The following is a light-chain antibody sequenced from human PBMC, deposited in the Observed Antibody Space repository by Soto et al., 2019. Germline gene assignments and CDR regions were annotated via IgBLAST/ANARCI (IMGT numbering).Light chain of an antibody. CDR3: QQYYSTPWT. V-gene: IGKV4-1*01. J-gene: IGKJ1*01. CDR2: WAS. Sequence: DTVMTQSPDSLAVSLGERATINCKSSQSVLYSSNNKNYSAWYQQKPGQPPKLLIYWASTRESGVPDRFSGSGSGTDFTLTISSLQAEDVAVYYCQQYYSTPWTFGQGTKVEIK. CDR1: QSVLYSSNNKNY.